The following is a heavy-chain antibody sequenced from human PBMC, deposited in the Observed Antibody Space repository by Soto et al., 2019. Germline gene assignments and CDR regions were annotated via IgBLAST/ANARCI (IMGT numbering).Heavy chain of an antibody. J-gene: IGHJ6*02. D-gene: IGHD5-12*01. Sequence: GGSLRLSCAASGFTFSNYWMSWVLQAPGKWLEWVANIKKDGSDKNYVDSVEVRFSIFRDNAKNSLYLQMYGLRAEDTAVYYCARDLGTALVGFDYGMDVWGQGTTVTVSS. CDR2: IKKDGSDK. CDR1: GFTFSNYW. V-gene: IGHV3-7*01. CDR3: ARDLGTALVGFDYGMDV.